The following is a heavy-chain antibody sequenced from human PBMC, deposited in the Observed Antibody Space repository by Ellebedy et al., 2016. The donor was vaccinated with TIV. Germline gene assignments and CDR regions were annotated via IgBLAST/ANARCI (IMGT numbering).Heavy chain of an antibody. D-gene: IGHD1-26*01. Sequence: AASVKVSCKASGYTFTSYGINWVRQAPGQGLEWMGWISGYTGNTNYAQKFQGWVTMTRDTSISKAYMELSRLRSDDTAVYYCARDGGSYSDFDYWGQGTLVTVSS. J-gene: IGHJ4*02. V-gene: IGHV1-18*01. CDR1: GYTFTSYG. CDR2: ISGYTGNT. CDR3: ARDGGSYSDFDY.